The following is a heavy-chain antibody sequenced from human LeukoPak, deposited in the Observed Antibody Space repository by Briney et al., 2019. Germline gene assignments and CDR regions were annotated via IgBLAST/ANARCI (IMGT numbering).Heavy chain of an antibody. V-gene: IGHV3-48*03. J-gene: IGHJ2*01. CDR3: ARFSGSYGQYFDL. CDR2: ISSSGSST. Sequence: GGSLRLSCAASGFTFSSYEMNWVRQAPGKGLEWVSYISSSGSSTYYADSVKGRFTISRDNAKNSLYLQMNSLRAEDTAVYYCARFSGSYGQYFDLWGRGTLVTVSS. CDR1: GFTFSSYE. D-gene: IGHD1-26*01.